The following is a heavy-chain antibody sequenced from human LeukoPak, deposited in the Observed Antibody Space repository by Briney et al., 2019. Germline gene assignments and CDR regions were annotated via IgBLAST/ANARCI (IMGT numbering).Heavy chain of an antibody. CDR2: IYHTGSS. CDR3: ARVRESMIVLVTIFDL. J-gene: IGHJ4*02. Sequence: SETLSLTCNVSGYSISSGYYWGWIRQPPGKGLEWIGTIYHTGSSFLSPSLKSRVTISVDTADNQFSLRLTSVTAADTAVYYCARVRESMIVLVTIFDLWGPGILVTVSS. V-gene: IGHV4-38-2*02. CDR1: GYSISSGYY. D-gene: IGHD3-22*01.